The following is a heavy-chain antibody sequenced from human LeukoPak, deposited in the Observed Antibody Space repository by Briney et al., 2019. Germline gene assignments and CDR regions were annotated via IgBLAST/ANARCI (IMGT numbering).Heavy chain of an antibody. CDR1: GFTFSSYA. J-gene: IGHJ1*01. V-gene: IGHV3-23*01. D-gene: IGHD3-22*01. CDR2: ISGSGGST. Sequence: GGSLRLSCASSGFTFSSYAMSWVRQAPGKGLEWVSAISGSGGSTYYADSVKGRFTISRDNSKKTLYLQMNSMRAEDTDVYYCAKAPREYYYDSSGYYSYFQHWGQGTLVTVSS. CDR3: AKAPREYYYDSSGYYSYFQH.